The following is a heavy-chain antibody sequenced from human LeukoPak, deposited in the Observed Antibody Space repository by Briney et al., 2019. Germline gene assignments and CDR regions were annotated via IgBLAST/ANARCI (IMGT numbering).Heavy chain of an antibody. J-gene: IGHJ4*02. Sequence: EASVKVSCKTSGYTFSNFGINWVRQAPGQGLEWMGWISGNNDNPNYGQKFQGRFTVTTDSSTSTAYMELRNLRFDDTVVYYCARDGTSTDDYWGQGTPVTVSS. CDR3: ARDGTSTDDY. CDR1: GYTFSNFG. CDR2: ISGNNDNP. V-gene: IGHV1-18*01. D-gene: IGHD2-2*01.